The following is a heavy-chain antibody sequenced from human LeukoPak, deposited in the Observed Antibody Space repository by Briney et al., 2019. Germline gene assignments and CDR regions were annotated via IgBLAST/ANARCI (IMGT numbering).Heavy chain of an antibody. Sequence: GGSLRLSWAAAGFTFSAYWMSWVRQTPGKGLEWVANIKEDGSEKYYVDYVKGRFIISRDNAKNSLYVKTKTLQGKATVWYYCAGVRLTARRHFDFWGQGTQVTVSS. D-gene: IGHD6-25*01. J-gene: IGHJ4*02. CDR1: GFTFSAYW. V-gene: IGHV3-7*02. CDR3: AGVRLTARRHFDF. CDR2: IKEDGSEK.